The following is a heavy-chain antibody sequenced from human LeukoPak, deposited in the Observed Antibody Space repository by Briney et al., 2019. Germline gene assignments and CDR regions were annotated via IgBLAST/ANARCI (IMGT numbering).Heavy chain of an antibody. CDR2: ISSSNSYI. D-gene: IGHD5-24*01. Sequence: PGGSLRLSCAASGFTLSSYSMIWVRQAPGKGVEWVSSISSSNSYIYYADSVKGLFPISRKNHKNSLYLKINSSSAENTAVYYCARDSGDGYNSVDHWGQGTPVTVSS. CDR3: ARDSGDGYNSVDH. J-gene: IGHJ4*02. V-gene: IGHV3-21*01. CDR1: GFTLSSYS.